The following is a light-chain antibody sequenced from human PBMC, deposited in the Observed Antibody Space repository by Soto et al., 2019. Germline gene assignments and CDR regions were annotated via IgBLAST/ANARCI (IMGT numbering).Light chain of an antibody. CDR2: AAS. CDR3: QQSLGIPYT. Sequence: DIQMTQSPSALSASVGDRVTITCRASQTISTYLNWYQQKPGKAPKLLIYAASTLQSGVPSRFSGRASGTDFTLTISSLQPEDFATYYCQQSLGIPYTFGQGTRLEIK. V-gene: IGKV1-39*01. CDR1: QTISTY. J-gene: IGKJ2*01.